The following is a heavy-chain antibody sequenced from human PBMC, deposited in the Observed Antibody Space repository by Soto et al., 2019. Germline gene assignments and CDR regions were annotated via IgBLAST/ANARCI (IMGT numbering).Heavy chain of an antibody. Sequence: QVLLVQSGTGVKRSGASVKLSCKASGYRFTAYALHWVRQAPGQGLEWMGWINPGAGGTKYSQNFQGRFTITRATSATTAYMDLSRLTPEDTAVYFCARERGNSGTFDYWGQGTLVTVSS. CDR1: GYRFTAYA. CDR2: INPGAGGT. CDR3: ARERGNSGTFDY. J-gene: IGHJ4*02. V-gene: IGHV1-3*01. D-gene: IGHD6-25*01.